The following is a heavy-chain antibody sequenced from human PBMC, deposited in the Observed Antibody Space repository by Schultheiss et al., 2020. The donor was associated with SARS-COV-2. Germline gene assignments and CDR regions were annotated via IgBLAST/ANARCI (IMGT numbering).Heavy chain of an antibody. D-gene: IGHD2-21*02. Sequence: GSLRLSCAVYGGSFSSYYWSWIRQPPGKGLEWIGYIYYSGSTNYNPSLKSRVTISVDTSKNQFSLKLSSVTAADTAVYYCARDRCGGDCLFDYWGQGTLVTVSS. CDR3: ARDRCGGDCLFDY. J-gene: IGHJ4*02. CDR2: IYYSGST. CDR1: GGSFSSYY. V-gene: IGHV4-59*01.